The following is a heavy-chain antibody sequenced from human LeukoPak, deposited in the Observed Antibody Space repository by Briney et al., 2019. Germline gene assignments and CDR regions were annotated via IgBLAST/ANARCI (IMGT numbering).Heavy chain of an antibody. V-gene: IGHV4-59*01. CDR1: DGSISGYY. J-gene: IGHJ4*02. CDR3: AREADSSGWCDY. CDR2: IYYSGST. D-gene: IGHD6-19*01. Sequence: SETLSLTCSISDGSISGYYWSWIRQPPGKGLEWIAYIYYSGSTNYNPSLKSRVTISVDTSKNQFSLKLSSVTAADTAVYYCAREADSSGWCDYWGQGTLVTVSS.